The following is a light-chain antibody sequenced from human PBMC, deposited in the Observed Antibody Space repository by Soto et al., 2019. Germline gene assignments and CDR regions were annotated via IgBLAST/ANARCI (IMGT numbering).Light chain of an antibody. Sequence: EIVLTQSPGTLSLSPGEKVTLSCRASESVSNNQLAWYQQKPGQAPRLLIYGASRRASGISDNFSGSGSGTVFTLPVCRLEPVNFSVYYCQQYGNSPWTFGRGTKVEVK. V-gene: IGKV3-20*01. CDR3: QQYGNSPWT. CDR2: GAS. CDR1: ESVSNNQ. J-gene: IGKJ1*01.